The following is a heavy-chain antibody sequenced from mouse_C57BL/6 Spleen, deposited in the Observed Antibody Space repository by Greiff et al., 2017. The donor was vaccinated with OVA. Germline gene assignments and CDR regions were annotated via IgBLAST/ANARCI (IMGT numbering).Heavy chain of an antibody. CDR3: ARRGIYDGYYSYYFDY. CDR1: GYTFTGYW. V-gene: IGHV1-9*01. J-gene: IGHJ2*01. CDR2: ILPGSGST. D-gene: IGHD2-3*01. Sequence: QVQLQQSGAELMKPGASVKLSCKATGYTFTGYWIEWVKQRPGHGLEWIGEILPGSGSTNYNEKFKGKATFTADTSSNTAYMQLSSLTTEDSAIYYCARRGIYDGYYSYYFDYWGQGTTLTVSS.